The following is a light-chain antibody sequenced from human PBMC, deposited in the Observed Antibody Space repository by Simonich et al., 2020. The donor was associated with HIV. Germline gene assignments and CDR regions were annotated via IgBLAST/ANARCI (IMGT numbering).Light chain of an antibody. CDR3: MQSVQLPIT. CDR2: EVS. V-gene: IGKV2D-29*02. CDR1: KSLLHSDGQTY. Sequence: DIVMTQTPLSLSVTPGQPASISCNTSKSLLHSDGQTYLYWYLQKPGQSPHLLIHEVSNRFSGVPDRFSGSGSGTDFTLKISRVEAEDIGLYYCMQSVQLPITFGQGTRLEIK. J-gene: IGKJ5*01.